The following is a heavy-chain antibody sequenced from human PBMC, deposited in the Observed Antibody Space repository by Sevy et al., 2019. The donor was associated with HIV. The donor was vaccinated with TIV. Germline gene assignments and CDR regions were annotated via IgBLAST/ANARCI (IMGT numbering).Heavy chain of an antibody. J-gene: IGHJ4*02. CDR3: AKDLPDNDILTGYPGALDD. Sequence: GESLRLSCAASGFTFHDYAMHWVRQAPGKGLEWVSGISWNSGSIGYADSVKGQFTIARDNVTNSLYLQMNSLRADDTALNYCAKDLPDNDILTGYPGALDDWGQGTLVTVSS. CDR2: ISWNSGSI. CDR1: GFTFHDYA. V-gene: IGHV3-9*01. D-gene: IGHD3-9*01.